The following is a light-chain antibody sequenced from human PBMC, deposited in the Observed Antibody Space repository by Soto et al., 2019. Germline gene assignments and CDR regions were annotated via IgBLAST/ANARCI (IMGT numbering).Light chain of an antibody. CDR2: SNN. CDR1: SSNIGSNT. V-gene: IGLV1-44*01. Sequence: VLTQPPSASGTPGQRVTISCSGSSSNIGSNTVNWYQQLPGTAPKLLIYSNNQRPSGVPDRFSGSKSGTSASLAISGLQSGDEADYYCAAWDDSLNGYVFGTGTKVTVL. J-gene: IGLJ1*01. CDR3: AAWDDSLNGYV.